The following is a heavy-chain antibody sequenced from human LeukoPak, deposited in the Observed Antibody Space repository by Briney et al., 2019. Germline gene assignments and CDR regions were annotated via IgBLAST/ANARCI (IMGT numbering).Heavy chain of an antibody. D-gene: IGHD3-22*01. CDR3: ARASYYYDSSGYSH. V-gene: IGHV1-69*13. CDR1: GGTFSSYA. J-gene: IGHJ4*02. CDR2: IVPIFGTA. Sequence: GASVKVSCKASGGTFSSYAISWVRQAPGQGLEWMGGIVPIFGTANYAQKFQGRVTITADESTSTAYMELSSLRSEDTAVCYCARASYYYDSSGYSHWGQGTLVTVSS.